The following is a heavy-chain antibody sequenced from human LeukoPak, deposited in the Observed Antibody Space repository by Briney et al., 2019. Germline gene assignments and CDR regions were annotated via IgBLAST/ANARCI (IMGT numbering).Heavy chain of an antibody. J-gene: IGHJ4*02. V-gene: IGHV3-23*01. Sequence: PGGSLRLSCAVSGFTFSSFSMSWVRQAPGKGLEWIATISGDSSRTSYADSVTGRFTISRDNSKNTLYLQMNSLRAEDTAVYYCAKAGNLYCSGGSCYIPGGYDYWGQGTLVTVSS. D-gene: IGHD2-15*01. CDR1: GFTFSSFS. CDR2: ISGDSSRT. CDR3: AKAGNLYCSGGSCYIPGGYDY.